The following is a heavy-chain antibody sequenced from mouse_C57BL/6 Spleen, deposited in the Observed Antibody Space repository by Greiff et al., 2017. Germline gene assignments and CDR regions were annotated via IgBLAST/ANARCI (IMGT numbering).Heavy chain of an antibody. J-gene: IGHJ3*01. CDR1: GFTFSSYA. CDR3: TRDRPDDGYYAWLAY. CDR2: ISSGGDYI. D-gene: IGHD2-3*01. V-gene: IGHV5-9-1*02. Sequence: EVQLVESGAGLVKPGGSLQLSCAASGFTFSSYAMSWVRQTPEKRLEWVAYISSGGDYIDYADTVKGRFTMSRDNARNTLYLQMSSLKSEDTAMYYCTRDRPDDGYYAWLAYWGQGTLVTVSA.